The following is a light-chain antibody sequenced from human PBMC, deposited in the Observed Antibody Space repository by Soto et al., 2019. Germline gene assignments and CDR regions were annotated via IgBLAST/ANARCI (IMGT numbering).Light chain of an antibody. V-gene: IGKV3-20*01. CDR3: QQYGSATRT. J-gene: IGKJ1*01. Sequence: EIVLTQSPGTLSLSPGERATLSCRASQSVSSSYLAWYQQKPRQAPRLLIYGASSRATGTPYRFSGSGSGTDFTLHISRLESEDFAVYYSQQYGSATRTFGQGTKVEIK. CDR1: QSVSSSY. CDR2: GAS.